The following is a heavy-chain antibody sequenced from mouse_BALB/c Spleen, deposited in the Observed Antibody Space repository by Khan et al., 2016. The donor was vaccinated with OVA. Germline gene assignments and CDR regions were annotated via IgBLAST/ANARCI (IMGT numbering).Heavy chain of an antibody. J-gene: IGHJ2*01. CDR3: ARMARTIN. CDR1: GFTFSSYG. CDR2: INSNGGST. V-gene: IGHV5-6-3*01. Sequence: EVELVESGGGLVQPGGSLKLSCAASGFTFSSYGMSWVRQTPDKRLELVATINSNGGSTSYPDSVKGRFTIYRDNAKNTLYLQMSSLKSEDTAMYYCARMARTINWGQGTTLTFSS.